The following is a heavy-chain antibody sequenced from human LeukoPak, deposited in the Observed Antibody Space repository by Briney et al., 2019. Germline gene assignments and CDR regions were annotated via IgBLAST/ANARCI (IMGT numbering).Heavy chain of an antibody. CDR2: IIPILGIA. CDR1: GGTFSSYA. D-gene: IGHD2-2*01. J-gene: IGHJ6*02. Sequence: SVKVSCKASGGTFSSYAISWVRQAPGQGLEWMGRIIPILGIANYAQKFQGRVTITADKSTSTAYMELSSLRSEDTAVYYCARDKCRSTSPFCNYGMDVWGQGTTVTVSS. V-gene: IGHV1-69*04. CDR3: ARDKCRSTSPFCNYGMDV.